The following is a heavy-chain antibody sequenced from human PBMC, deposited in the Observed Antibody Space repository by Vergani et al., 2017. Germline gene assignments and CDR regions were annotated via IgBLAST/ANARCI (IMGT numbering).Heavy chain of an antibody. D-gene: IGHD6-13*01. J-gene: IGHJ3*02. Sequence: VQLVESGGGLVQPGGSLKLSCAASGFTFSSYAMHWVRQAPGKGLEWVAVISYDGSNKYYADSVKGRFTISRDNSKNTLYLQMNSLRAEDTAVYYCASQYSSSWYGAFDIWGQGTMVTVSS. CDR2: ISYDGSNK. CDR3: ASQYSSSWYGAFDI. CDR1: GFTFSSYA. V-gene: IGHV3-30*01.